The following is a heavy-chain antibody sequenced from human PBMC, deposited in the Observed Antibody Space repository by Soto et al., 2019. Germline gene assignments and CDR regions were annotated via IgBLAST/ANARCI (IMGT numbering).Heavy chain of an antibody. CDR2: ISSSSSYI. CDR1: GFTFSSYS. Sequence: EVQLVESGGGLVKPGGSLRLSCAASGFTFSSYSMNWVRQAPGKGLEWVSSISSSSSYIYYADSVKGRVTISRDTAQNSLYLQMTSLRGEDTAVYYCARDLTTTNFDYWGQGTLVTVSS. CDR3: ARDLTTTNFDY. J-gene: IGHJ4*02. D-gene: IGHD4-4*01. V-gene: IGHV3-21*01.